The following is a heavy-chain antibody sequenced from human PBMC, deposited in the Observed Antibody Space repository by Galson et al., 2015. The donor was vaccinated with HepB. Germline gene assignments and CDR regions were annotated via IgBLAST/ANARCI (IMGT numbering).Heavy chain of an antibody. CDR1: GFTFSSYA. D-gene: IGHD3-22*01. V-gene: IGHV3-23*01. J-gene: IGHJ3*02. CDR3: AKAGGHYYDSSGYYRNDAFDI. Sequence: SLRLSCAASGFTFSSYAMSWVRQAPGKGLEWVSAISGSGSSTYYADSVKGRFTISRDNSKNTLYLQMNSLRAEDTAVYYCAKAGGHYYDSSGYYRNDAFDIWGQGTMVTVSS. CDR2: ISGSGSST.